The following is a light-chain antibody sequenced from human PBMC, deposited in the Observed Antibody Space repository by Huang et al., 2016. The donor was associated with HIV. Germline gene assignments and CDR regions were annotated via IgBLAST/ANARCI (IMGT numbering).Light chain of an antibody. CDR1: QRISAY. J-gene: IGKJ4*01. CDR2: GAF. CDR3: QQSYSTLT. V-gene: IGKV1-39*01. Sequence: DIQMTQSPSSLSASVGDRVTITCRASQRISAYLNWFQHKPGKAPILLIYGAFSLQSGVPTRFTGSGSGTHVTLTISSLQPEDYATYYCQQSYSTLTFGGGTKVEIK.